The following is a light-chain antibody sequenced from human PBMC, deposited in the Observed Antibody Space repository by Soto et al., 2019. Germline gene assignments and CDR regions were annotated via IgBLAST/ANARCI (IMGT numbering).Light chain of an antibody. J-gene: IGKJ4*01. CDR2: GAS. CDR1: QSVSSSY. V-gene: IGKV3-15*01. CDR3: QQYNSWPLT. Sequence: EIVLTQSPATLSLSPGERATLSCRANQSVSSSYLAWYQRKPGQAPRLLIYGASTRATGIPATFSGSGSGTEFTLTISSLQSEDFAVYYCQQYNSWPLTFGGGTKVDIK.